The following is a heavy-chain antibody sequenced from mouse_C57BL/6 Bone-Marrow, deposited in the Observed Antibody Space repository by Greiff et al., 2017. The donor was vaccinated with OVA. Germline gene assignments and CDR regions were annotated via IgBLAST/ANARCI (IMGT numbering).Heavy chain of an antibody. J-gene: IGHJ1*03. Sequence: EVKLVESGGGLVQPGGSLKLSCAASGFTFSDYGMAWVRQAPRKGPEWVAFISNLAYSIYYADTVTGRFTISRENAKKTLYLEMSSLRSEDTAMYYCARRGAYDYDGDWYFDVWGTGTTVTVSS. CDR2: ISNLAYSI. V-gene: IGHV5-15*01. CDR1: GFTFSDYG. CDR3: ARRGAYDYDGDWYFDV. D-gene: IGHD2-4*01.